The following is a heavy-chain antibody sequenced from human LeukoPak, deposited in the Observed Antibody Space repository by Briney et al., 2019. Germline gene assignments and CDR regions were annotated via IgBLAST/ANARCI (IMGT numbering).Heavy chain of an antibody. D-gene: IGHD5-24*01. CDR2: ISSSSSYI. J-gene: IGHJ4*02. Sequence: GGSLRLSCAASGFTFSSYSMNWVRQAPGEGLEWVSSISSSSSYIYYADSVKGRFTTSRDNAKNSLYLQMNSLRAEDTAVYYCARGIEETLIDYWGQGTLVTVSS. CDR1: GFTFSSYS. CDR3: ARGIEETLIDY. V-gene: IGHV3-21*01.